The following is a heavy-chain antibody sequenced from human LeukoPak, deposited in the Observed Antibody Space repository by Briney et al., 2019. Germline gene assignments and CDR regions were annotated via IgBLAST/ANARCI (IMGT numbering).Heavy chain of an antibody. CDR1: GYSFTSYG. V-gene: IGHV1-18*01. Sequence: ASVKVSCKASGYSFTSYGLSWVRQAPGQGLEWMGRISAYNGNTNYAQKLQGRVTMTTYASTTTAYLELRSLRSDDTAVYYCARGQTGSDYGDPDPLGYWGQGTLVTVSS. CDR2: ISAYNGNT. D-gene: IGHD4-17*01. J-gene: IGHJ4*02. CDR3: ARGQTGSDYGDPDPLGY.